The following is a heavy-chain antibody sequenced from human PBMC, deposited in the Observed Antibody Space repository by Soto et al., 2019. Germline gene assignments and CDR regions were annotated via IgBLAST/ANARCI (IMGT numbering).Heavy chain of an antibody. CDR3: AKDFASTQAYYYFYGMGV. D-gene: IGHD2-21*01. CDR2: ISYDGSNK. CDR1: GFTFSSYG. J-gene: IGHJ6*02. V-gene: IGHV3-30*18. Sequence: QVQLVESGGGVVQPGRSLRLSCAASGFTFSSYGMHWVRQAPGKGLEWVAVISYDGSNKYYADSVKGRFTISRDNSKTTLYLQMHSLRAEDTAVYYCAKDFASTQAYYYFYGMGVWGQGTTVSVSS.